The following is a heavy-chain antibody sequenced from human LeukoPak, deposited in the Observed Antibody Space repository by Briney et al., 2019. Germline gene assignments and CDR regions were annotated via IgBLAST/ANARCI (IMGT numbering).Heavy chain of an antibody. CDR1: GGSISSYY. CDR2: IYYSGSA. CDR3: ARYQSGSYYSNDAFDI. V-gene: IGHV4-59*01. Sequence: SETLSLSCTVSGGSISSYYWSWIRQPPGKGLGWTGHIYYSGSANYNPSLKSRVTISVDTSKNQLSLKLSSVTAADTAVYYCARYQSGSYYSNDAFDIWGQGAMDTVPS. J-gene: IGHJ3*02. D-gene: IGHD1-26*01.